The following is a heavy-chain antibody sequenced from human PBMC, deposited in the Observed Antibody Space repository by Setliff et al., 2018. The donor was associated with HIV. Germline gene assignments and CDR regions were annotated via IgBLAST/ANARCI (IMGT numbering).Heavy chain of an antibody. CDR3: ARLGWQQNYYYYYMDV. V-gene: IGHV1-46*01. Sequence: ASVKVSCKASGYTFTSYYMHWVRQAPGQGLEWMGIINPSGGSTSYAQKFQGRVTMTRDTSTSTVYMELSSLSSVTAADTAVYYCARLGWQQNYYYYYMDVWGKGTTVTVSS. CDR2: INPSGGST. J-gene: IGHJ6*03. D-gene: IGHD6-13*01. CDR1: GYTFTSYY.